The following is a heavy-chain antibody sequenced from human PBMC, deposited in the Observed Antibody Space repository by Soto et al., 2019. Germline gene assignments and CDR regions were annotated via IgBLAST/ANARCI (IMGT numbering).Heavy chain of an antibody. CDR1: GESVSSYVAA. V-gene: IGHV6-1*01. CDR3: ARQVAGGAAPGIV. J-gene: IGHJ4*01. CDR2: TYYRSTWFH. D-gene: IGHD6-13*01. Sequence: QVQLQQSGPGVVKPSQTLSLTCGISGESVSSYVAAWNWIRQSPSRGLEWLGRTYYRSTWFHEYAESVQGRITINPDTSKNQFSLQLTSVTPEDTAVYYCARQVAGGAAPGIVWGHGALVTVSS.